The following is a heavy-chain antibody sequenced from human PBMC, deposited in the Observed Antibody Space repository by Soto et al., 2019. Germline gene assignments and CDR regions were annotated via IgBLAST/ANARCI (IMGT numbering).Heavy chain of an antibody. CDR1: GYTFVSYG. J-gene: IGHJ4*02. CDR3: ARDQYYFDSSGYYDF. D-gene: IGHD3-22*01. V-gene: IGHV1-18*04. CDR2: ISPYNGNT. Sequence: QIQLVQSGAEVKKPGASVRVSCETSGYTFVSYGISWVRQAPGQGLEWMGWISPYNGNTNYAEKFKDRVTLTTDTSTDTAFLDLRRLTSDDTDVYFCARDQYYFDSSGYYDFWGQGTLVTVSS.